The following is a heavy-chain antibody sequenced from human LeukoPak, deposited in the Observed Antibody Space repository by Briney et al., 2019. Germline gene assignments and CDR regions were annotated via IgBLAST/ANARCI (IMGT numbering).Heavy chain of an antibody. CDR1: GGSISSYY. J-gene: IGHJ4*02. D-gene: IGHD1-14*01. CDR2: IYYSGST. V-gene: IGHV4-59*01. Sequence: LSETLSLTCTVSGGSISSYYWSWIRQPPGKGLEWIGYIYYSGSTNYNPSLKSRVTISVDTSKNQFSLKLSSVTAADTAVYYCAGATEPFPIDYWGQGTLVTVSS. CDR3: AGATEPFPIDY.